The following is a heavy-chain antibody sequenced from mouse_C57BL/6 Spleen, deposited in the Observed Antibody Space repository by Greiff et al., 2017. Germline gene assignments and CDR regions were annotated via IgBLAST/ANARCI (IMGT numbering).Heavy chain of an antibody. CDR3: ARYRNYWYCEV. CDR2: ISNLAYSI. Sequence: EVQGVESGGGLVQPGWSLKLSCAASGFTFSDYGMAWVRQAPRQGPEWVAFISNLAYSIYYAATVTGRFTISRENAKNTRYLEMSSLRSEDTAIDYFARYRNYWYCEVWGTGTTGTVSA. D-gene: IGHD2-12*01. V-gene: IGHV5-15*01. J-gene: IGHJ1*03. CDR1: GFTFSDYG.